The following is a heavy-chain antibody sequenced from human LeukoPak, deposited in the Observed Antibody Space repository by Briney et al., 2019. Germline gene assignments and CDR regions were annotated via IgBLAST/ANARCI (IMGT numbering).Heavy chain of an antibody. CDR3: ATSAPSSDYVWGSYRPREVYMDV. J-gene: IGHJ6*03. CDR1: GYTLTELS. D-gene: IGHD3-16*02. V-gene: IGHV1-24*01. CDR2: FDPEGGET. Sequence: ASVKVSCKVSGYTLTELSMHWVRQAPGKGLEWMGGFDPEGGETIYAQEFQGRVTMTEDTSTDTAYMELSSLRSEDTAVYYCATSAPSSDYVWGSYRPREVYMDVWGKGTTVTVSS.